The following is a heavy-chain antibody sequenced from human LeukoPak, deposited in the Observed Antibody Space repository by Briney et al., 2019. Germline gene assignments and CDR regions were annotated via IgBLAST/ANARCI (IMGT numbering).Heavy chain of an antibody. J-gene: IGHJ4*02. Sequence: ASVKVSCKASGYTFKNYDINWVRQATGQGLEWMGWMNPNSGNTGFAQKFQDRVSMTRDTSINTAYMELTSLGSGDTAVYYCARLDSSSWNGFEYWGQGTLVTVSS. CDR1: GYTFKNYD. CDR3: ARLDSSSWNGFEY. V-gene: IGHV1-8*02. D-gene: IGHD6-13*01. CDR2: MNPNSGNT.